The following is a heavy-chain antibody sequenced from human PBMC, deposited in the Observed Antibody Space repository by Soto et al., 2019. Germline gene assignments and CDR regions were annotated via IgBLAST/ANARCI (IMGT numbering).Heavy chain of an antibody. Sequence: QVQLVQSGAEVKKPGASVKVSCKASGYTFSSYDINWVRQATGQGLEWMGWMNPNSGNTGYAQKFQGRVTMTRNTSTRTAYMELSSLRSEDTGVHSCATRDSPWARHSLDPWGQGTLVTVSS. D-gene: IGHD1-26*01. CDR3: ATRDSPWARHSLDP. V-gene: IGHV1-8*01. CDR2: MNPNSGNT. J-gene: IGHJ5*02. CDR1: GYTFSSYD.